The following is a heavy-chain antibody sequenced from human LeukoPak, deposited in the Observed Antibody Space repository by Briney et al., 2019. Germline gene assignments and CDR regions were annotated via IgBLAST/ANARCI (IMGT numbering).Heavy chain of an antibody. V-gene: IGHV4-4*07. J-gene: IGHJ4*02. D-gene: IGHD3-22*01. CDR1: GGSISSYY. CDR2: IYTSGST. CDR3: ARDYYDSRSRYRYYFDY. Sequence: SETLSLTCTVSGGSISSYYWSWIRQPAGKGLEWIGRIYTSGSTNYNPPLKSRVTMSVDTSENQFSLKLSSVTAADTAVYYCARDYYDSRSRYRYYFDYWGQGTLVTVSS.